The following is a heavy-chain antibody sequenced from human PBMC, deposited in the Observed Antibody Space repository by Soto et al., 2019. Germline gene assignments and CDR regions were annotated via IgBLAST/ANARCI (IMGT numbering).Heavy chain of an antibody. CDR2: ISSSSSYI. CDR1: GFTFSSYS. CDR3: ARDAGGDGYSLFDY. V-gene: IGHV3-21*01. J-gene: IGHJ4*02. Sequence: PGGSLRLSCAASGFTFSSYSMNWVRQAPGKGLEWVSSISSSSSYIYYADSVKGRFTISRDNAKNSLYLQMNSLRAEDTAVYYCARDAGGDGYSLFDYWGQGTLVTVSS. D-gene: IGHD2-15*01.